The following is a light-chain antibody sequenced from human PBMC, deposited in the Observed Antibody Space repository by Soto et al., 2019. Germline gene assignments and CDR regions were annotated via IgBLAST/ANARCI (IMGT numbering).Light chain of an antibody. CDR3: QQRGNWPP. CDR2: DAS. J-gene: IGKJ5*01. Sequence: ELVLTKAPATMSLYPGERATLSCRARQTINNYLAWYQHKPGQAPRLLIYDASTLATCILARFSGSGSGTDFTRTISRLEPADFATYFCQQRGNWPPFGQGTRLEIK. CDR1: QTINNY. V-gene: IGKV3-11*01.